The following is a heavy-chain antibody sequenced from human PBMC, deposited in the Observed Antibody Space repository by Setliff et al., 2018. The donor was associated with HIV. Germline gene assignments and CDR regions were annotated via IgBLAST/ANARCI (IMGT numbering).Heavy chain of an antibody. D-gene: IGHD3-22*01. CDR3: ARILLYDSSAYFVNAFDI. J-gene: IGHJ3*02. CDR2: ISLSGST. Sequence: PSETLSLTCSVSGYSLSSASYWGWIRQSPEKGLEWIGSISLSGSTNYNPSLKSRVTISVDTSKNQFYLKLSSVTAADTAVYYCARILLYDSSAYFVNAFDIWGQGTVVTVSS. CDR1: GYSLSSASY. V-gene: IGHV4-38-2*02.